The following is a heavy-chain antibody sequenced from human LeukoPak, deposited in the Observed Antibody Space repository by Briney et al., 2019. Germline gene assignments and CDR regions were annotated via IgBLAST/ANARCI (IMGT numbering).Heavy chain of an antibody. CDR1: GYTFTSYA. J-gene: IGHJ4*02. Sequence: GASVKVSCKASGYTFTSYAMHWVRQAPGQRLEWMGWINAGNGNTKYSQKFQGRVTTTRDTSASTAYMELSSLRSEDTAVYYCARGPRGSGWLLGWGQGTLVTVSS. V-gene: IGHV1-3*01. CDR2: INAGNGNT. CDR3: ARGPRGSGWLLG. D-gene: IGHD6-19*01.